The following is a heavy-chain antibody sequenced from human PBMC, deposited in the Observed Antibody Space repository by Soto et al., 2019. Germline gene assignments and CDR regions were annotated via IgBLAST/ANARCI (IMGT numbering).Heavy chain of an antibody. Sequence: QLQLQESGSGLVKPSQTLSLTCAVSGGSISSGGYSWSWIRQPPGQGLEWIGYIYHSGSTYYNPSLTSRVAITVDRFKNQFSLKLSSVTAAYTAVYYCARVPYGSGSYGFFYYWGQGTLVTVCS. J-gene: IGHJ4*02. CDR1: GGSISSGGYS. D-gene: IGHD3-10*01. V-gene: IGHV4-30-2*01. CDR2: IYHSGST. CDR3: ARVPYGSGSYGFFYY.